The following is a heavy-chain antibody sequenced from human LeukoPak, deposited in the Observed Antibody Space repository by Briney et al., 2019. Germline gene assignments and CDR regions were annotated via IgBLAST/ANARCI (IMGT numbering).Heavy chain of an antibody. CDR3: ARGEGGFDY. D-gene: IGHD1-26*01. Sequence: PSETLSLTCTVSGGSINSYYWSWIRQPPGKGLEWIGYIYYSGSTNYNPSLKSRVTISVDTSKNQFSLKLSSVTAADTAVYYCARGEGGFDYWGQGTLVTVSS. CDR2: IYYSGST. J-gene: IGHJ4*02. CDR1: GGSINSYY. V-gene: IGHV4-59*01.